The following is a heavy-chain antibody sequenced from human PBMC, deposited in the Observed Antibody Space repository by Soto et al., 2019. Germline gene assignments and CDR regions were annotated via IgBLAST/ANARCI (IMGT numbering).Heavy chain of an antibody. Sequence: SETLSLTCTVSGGSISSSSYSWGWIRQPPGKVPEWIGTFYYSGSTYYNPSLKSRVTISVDTTKNQFFLKLNSVTAADTAVYYCARYDSSGFGFDYWGQGTLVTVSS. J-gene: IGHJ4*02. D-gene: IGHD3-22*01. CDR3: ARYDSSGFGFDY. CDR1: GGSISSSSYS. CDR2: FYYSGST. V-gene: IGHV4-39*01.